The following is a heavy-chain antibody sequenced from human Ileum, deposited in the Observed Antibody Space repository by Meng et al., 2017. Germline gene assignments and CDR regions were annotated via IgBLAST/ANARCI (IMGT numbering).Heavy chain of an antibody. CDR1: GESFSGYY. J-gene: IGHJ4*02. CDR2: INHSGST. V-gene: IGHV4-34*01. CDR3: ARGSLGWELPRPFDY. Sequence: QVQLQQWGAGLLKPSETLSLTCAVYGESFSGYYWNWIRQPPGKGLEWIGEINHSGSTNYNPSLKSRVTISVDTSKNQFSLKLSSVTAADTAVYYCARGSLGWELPRPFDYWGQGTLVTVSS. D-gene: IGHD1-26*01.